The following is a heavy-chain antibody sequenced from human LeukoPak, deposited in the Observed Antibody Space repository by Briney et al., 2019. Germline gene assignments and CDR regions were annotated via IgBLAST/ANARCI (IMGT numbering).Heavy chain of an antibody. V-gene: IGHV4-39*02. CDR3: ARESMVRGYNWFDP. CDR2: IYYSGST. D-gene: IGHD3-10*01. J-gene: IGHJ5*02. CDR1: GGSISSSSYY. Sequence: PSETLSLTCTVSGGSISSSSYYWGWIRQPPGKGLEWIGSIYYSGSTYYNPSLKSRVTISVDTSKNQFSLKLSSVTAADTAVYYCARESMVRGYNWFDPWGQGTLVTVSS.